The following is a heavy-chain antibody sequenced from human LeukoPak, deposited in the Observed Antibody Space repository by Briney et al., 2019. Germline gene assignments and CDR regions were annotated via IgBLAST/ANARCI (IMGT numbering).Heavy chain of an antibody. V-gene: IGHV1-69*05. J-gene: IGHJ4*02. D-gene: IGHD4-17*01. CDR2: IIPIFGTA. Sequence: ASVKVSCKASGGTFSSYAISWVRQAPGQGLEWMGGIIPIFGTANYAQKFQGRVTITTDESTSTAYMELSSLRSEDTAVYYCAKPRDYGDPLEGYFDYWGQGTLVTVSS. CDR3: AKPRDYGDPLEGYFDY. CDR1: GGTFSSYA.